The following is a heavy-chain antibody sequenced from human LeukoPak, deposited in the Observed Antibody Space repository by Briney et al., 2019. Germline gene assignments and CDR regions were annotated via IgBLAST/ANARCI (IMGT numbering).Heavy chain of an antibody. J-gene: IGHJ4*02. V-gene: IGHV3-30*02. CDR2: IRYDGSNK. Sequence: GGSLRLSCASSGFTFSSYGMHWVRQAPGKGLEWVAFIRYDGSNKYYADSVKGRFTISRDNSKNTLYLQMNSLRAEDTAVYYCAKSRAYQPLRNYFDYWGQGTLVTVSS. CDR3: AKSRAYQPLRNYFDY. D-gene: IGHD2-2*01. CDR1: GFTFSSYG.